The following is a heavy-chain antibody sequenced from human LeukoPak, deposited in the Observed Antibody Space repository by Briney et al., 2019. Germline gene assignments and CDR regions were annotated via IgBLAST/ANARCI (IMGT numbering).Heavy chain of an antibody. CDR3: ARGGSCTNGVCYGLPYYYYYGMDV. J-gene: IGHJ6*02. Sequence: PSETLCLTCTVSGGSISSYYWSWIRQPPGKGLEWFGYIYYSGSTNYNPSLQRRVTISEDTSKNQFSLKLSSVTAADTAVYYCARGGSCTNGVCYGLPYYYYYGMDVWGQGTTVTVSS. CDR1: GGSISSYY. CDR2: IYYSGST. V-gene: IGHV4-59*01. D-gene: IGHD2-8*01.